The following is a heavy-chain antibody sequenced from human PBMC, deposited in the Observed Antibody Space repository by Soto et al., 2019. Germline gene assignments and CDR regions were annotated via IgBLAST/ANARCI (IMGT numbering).Heavy chain of an antibody. CDR2: IYYSGST. CDR3: ARGRGSSGGYFDY. J-gene: IGHJ4*02. D-gene: IGHD3-22*01. V-gene: IGHV4-39*07. CDR1: GGSISSSSYY. Sequence: SETLSLTCTVSGGSISSSSYYWGWIRQPPGKGLEWIGSIYYSGSTYYNPSLKSRVTISVDTSKNQFSLKLSSVTAADTAVYYCARGRGSSGGYFDYWGQGTLVTVSS.